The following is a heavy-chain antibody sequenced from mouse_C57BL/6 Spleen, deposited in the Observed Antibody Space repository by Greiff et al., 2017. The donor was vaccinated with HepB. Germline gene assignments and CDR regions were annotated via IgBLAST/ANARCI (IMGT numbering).Heavy chain of an antibody. V-gene: IGHV6-3*01. CDR1: GFTFSNYW. CDR3: PKLGRYFDY. J-gene: IGHJ2*01. D-gene: IGHD4-1*01. CDR2: IRLKSDNYAT. Sequence: EVQLQESGGGLVQPGGSMKLSCVASGFTFSNYWMNWVRQSPEKGLEWVAQIRLKSDNYATHYAESVKGRFTISRDDSKSSVYLQMNNLRAEDTGIYYCPKLGRYFDYWGQGTTLTVSS.